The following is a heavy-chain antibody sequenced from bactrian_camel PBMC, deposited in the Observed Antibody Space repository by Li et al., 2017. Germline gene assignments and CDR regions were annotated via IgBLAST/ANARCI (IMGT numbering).Heavy chain of an antibody. Sequence: HVQLVESGGGSALAGGYVRLSCAASGYTVSSTRMGWFRQAPGKEREGVACIGRDGITMYSDSVKGRLTISKDNAKSTLYLQMNSLKPEDSAMCYCATTGDRVCGLLLRYFHYWGKGTQVTVS. CDR2: IGRDGIT. CDR1: GYTVSSTR. CDR3: ATTGDRVCGLLLRYFHY. V-gene: IGHV3S68*01. J-gene: IGHJ4*01. D-gene: IGHD3*01.